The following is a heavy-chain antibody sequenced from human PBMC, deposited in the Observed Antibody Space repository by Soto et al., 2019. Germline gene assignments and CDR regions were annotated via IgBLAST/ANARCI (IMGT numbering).Heavy chain of an antibody. CDR2: IYYSGST. D-gene: IGHD2-2*03. V-gene: IGHV4-30-4*01. CDR1: GGSISSGDSY. CDR3: ATKPMEIVGVPALSYGMDV. J-gene: IGHJ6*02. Sequence: LSETLSLTCTVSGGSISSGDSYSSWTRQPPGKGLEWIGYIYYSGSTYYNPSLKSRVTISVDTSKNQFSLKLSSVTAADTAVYYCATKPMEIVGVPALSYGMDVWGQGTTVTVSS.